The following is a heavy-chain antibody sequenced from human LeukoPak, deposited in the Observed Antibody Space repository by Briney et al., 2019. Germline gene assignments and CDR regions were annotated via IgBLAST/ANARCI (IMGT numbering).Heavy chain of an antibody. D-gene: IGHD3-10*01. CDR3: ARSRFRGVPTPFDY. CDR2: IIPIFGTA. J-gene: IGHJ4*02. Sequence: GASVKVSCKASGYTFTSYGISWVRQAPGQGLEWMGGIIPIFGTANYAQKFQGRVTITADESTSTAYMELSSLRSEDTAVYYCARSRFRGVPTPFDYWGQGTLVTVSS. CDR1: GYTFTSYG. V-gene: IGHV1-69*13.